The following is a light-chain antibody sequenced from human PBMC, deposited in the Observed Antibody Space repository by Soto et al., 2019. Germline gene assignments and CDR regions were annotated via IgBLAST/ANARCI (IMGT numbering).Light chain of an antibody. CDR1: QSVTSSY. V-gene: IGKV3-20*01. CDR2: GVS. Sequence: EIVLTQSPGTLSLSPGERATVSCRASQSVTSSYFAWYQQKPGQAPRLLIYGVSRRATGISERFSGSGSGTDFTLTISRLEPEDFAVYYCQQYGSLPRTFGQGTKVEIK. CDR3: QQYGSLPRT. J-gene: IGKJ1*01.